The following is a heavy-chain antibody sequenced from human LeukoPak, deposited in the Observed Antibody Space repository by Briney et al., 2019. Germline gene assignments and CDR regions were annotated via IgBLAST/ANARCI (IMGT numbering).Heavy chain of an antibody. CDR2: IWYDGSNK. CDR1: GFTFSSYG. CDR3: AKALSGGDYYYYGTDV. D-gene: IGHD3-16*01. Sequence: GGSLRLSCAASGFTFSSYGMHWVRQAPGKGLEWVAVIWYDGSNKYYADSVKGRFTISRDNSKNTLYLQMNSLRAEDTAVYYCAKALSGGDYYYYGTDVWGQGTTVTVSS. V-gene: IGHV3-33*06. J-gene: IGHJ6*02.